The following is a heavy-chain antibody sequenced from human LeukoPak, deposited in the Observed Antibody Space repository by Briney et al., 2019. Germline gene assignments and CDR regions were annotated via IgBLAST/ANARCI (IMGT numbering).Heavy chain of an antibody. CDR2: IRSKAYGGTT. J-gene: IGHJ4*02. CDR1: GFTFGDYA. Sequence: GGSLRLSCTASGFTFGDYAMSWVRQAPGKGLEWVGFIRSKAYGGTTEYAASVKGRFTISRDDSKSIAYLQMNSLKTEDTAVYYCTRVWFETNFDYWGQGTLVTVSS. V-gene: IGHV3-49*04. CDR3: TRVWFETNFDY. D-gene: IGHD3-10*01.